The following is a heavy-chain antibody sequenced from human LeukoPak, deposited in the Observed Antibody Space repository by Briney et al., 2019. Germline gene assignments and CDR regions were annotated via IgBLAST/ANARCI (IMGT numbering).Heavy chain of an antibody. V-gene: IGHV4-4*02. J-gene: IGHJ4*02. CDR2: IYHSGHT. Sequence: SEPLSLTCAVSGRSISSSNWWSWVRQPPGEGLEWIWEIYHSGHTIYNPSLKSRVTISVDKSKNQFALKLSSVTAPDTALYYCAHLGASGYFDYWGQGTLVTVSS. D-gene: IGHD2-8*02. CDR1: GRSISSSNW. CDR3: AHLGASGYFDY.